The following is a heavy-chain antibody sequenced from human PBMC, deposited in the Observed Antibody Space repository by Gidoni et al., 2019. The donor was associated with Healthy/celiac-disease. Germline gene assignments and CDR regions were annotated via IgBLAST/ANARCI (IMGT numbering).Heavy chain of an antibody. CDR1: TFSSYG. D-gene: IGHD3-10*01. Sequence: TFSSYGMHWVRQAPGKGLEWVAVIWYDGSNKYYADSVKGRFTISRDNSKNTLYLQMNSLRAEDTAVYYCARGGAYYYGSGSQTLDYWGQGTLVTVSS. CDR3: ARGGAYYYGSGSQTLDY. CDR2: IWYDGSNK. J-gene: IGHJ4*02. V-gene: IGHV3-33*01.